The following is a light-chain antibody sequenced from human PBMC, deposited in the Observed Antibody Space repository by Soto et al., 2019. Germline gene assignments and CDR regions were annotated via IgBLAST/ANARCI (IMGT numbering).Light chain of an antibody. V-gene: IGKV3-15*01. CDR3: QQYNNWPLT. CDR2: GAS. Sequence: MVMTQSPASLSMYPGERATLSCRASQSVSSNLAWYQQKPGQAPRLLIYGASTRATGIPARFSGSGSGTEFTLTISSLQSEDFAVYYCQQYNNWPLTFGGGTK. J-gene: IGKJ4*01. CDR1: QSVSSN.